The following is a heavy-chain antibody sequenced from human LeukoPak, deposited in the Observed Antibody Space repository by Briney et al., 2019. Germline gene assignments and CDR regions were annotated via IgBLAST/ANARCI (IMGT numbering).Heavy chain of an antibody. Sequence: GGSLRLSCEASGFAFNSYTITWVRQAPGKGLESVSSITSRSSHIYIADSVKGRFTISRDNDKNSLFLQMSSLRVEDTAVYYCARVAQGATTENYFYYYMDVWGKGTTVTVSS. J-gene: IGHJ6*03. CDR1: GFAFNSYT. CDR3: ARVAQGATTENYFYYYMDV. V-gene: IGHV3-21*01. D-gene: IGHD4-11*01. CDR2: ITSRSSHI.